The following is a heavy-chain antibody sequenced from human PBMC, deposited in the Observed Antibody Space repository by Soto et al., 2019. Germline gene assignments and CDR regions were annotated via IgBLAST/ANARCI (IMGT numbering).Heavy chain of an antibody. Sequence: PSETLSLTCSVSGDSISNSRFYWAWIRQPPGEGLEWIGSIHHTGNAYYNPSLKSRVTISVDTSKNQFSLKLISETAADAALYFCARDFFDSSDYTTNWFDPWGQGTLGTVS. V-gene: IGHV4-39*01. CDR3: ARDFFDSSDYTTNWFDP. D-gene: IGHD3-22*01. CDR1: GDSISNSRFY. J-gene: IGHJ5*02. CDR2: IHHTGNA.